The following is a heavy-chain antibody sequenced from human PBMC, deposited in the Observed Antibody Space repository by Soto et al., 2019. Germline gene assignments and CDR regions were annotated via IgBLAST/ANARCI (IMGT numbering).Heavy chain of an antibody. CDR3: VKDGNNYAVDV. CDR2: ISWSSGAA. D-gene: IGHD5-18*01. Sequence: VQLVESGGGLVQPGRSLRLSCTASGFAFDDHAMHWVRQAPGKGPEWVSGISWSSGAAVYVDSVRGRFTIFRDNAKNSLYLQMNSLRADDTALYYCVKDGNNYAVDVWGLGTTVIVSS. V-gene: IGHV3-9*01. CDR1: GFAFDDHA. J-gene: IGHJ6*02.